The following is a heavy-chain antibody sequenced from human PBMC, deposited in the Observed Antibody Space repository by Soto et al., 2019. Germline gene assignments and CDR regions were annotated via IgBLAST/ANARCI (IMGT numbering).Heavy chain of an antibody. V-gene: IGHV1-46*01. CDR3: ARDEYHYGSGSSYSTLDD. D-gene: IGHD3-10*01. CDR2: INPSGGKT. J-gene: IGHJ4*02. Sequence: QVQLEQSGAEVKKPGASVKVSCKASGYTFTNHYIHWVRQGPGQGPEWMGTINPSGGKTDYAQKFKGRVTLPSDTPTSTVYMQLRSLRSEDAAIYYCARDEYHYGSGSSYSTLDDWGQGTLVTVSS. CDR1: GYTFTNHY.